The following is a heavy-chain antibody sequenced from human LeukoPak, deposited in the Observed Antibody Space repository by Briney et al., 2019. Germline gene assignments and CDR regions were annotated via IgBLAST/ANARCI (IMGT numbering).Heavy chain of an antibody. J-gene: IGHJ4*02. V-gene: IGHV4-30-4*01. CDR2: IYYSGST. CDR1: GGSISSGDYY. Sequence: SQTLSLTCTVSGGSISSGDYYWGWIRQPPGKGLEWIGYIYYSGSTYYNPSLKSRVTISVDTSKNQFSLKLSSVTAADTAVYYCARVFYDYVWGSYRPVGYYFDYWGQGTLVTVSS. D-gene: IGHD3-16*02. CDR3: ARVFYDYVWGSYRPVGYYFDY.